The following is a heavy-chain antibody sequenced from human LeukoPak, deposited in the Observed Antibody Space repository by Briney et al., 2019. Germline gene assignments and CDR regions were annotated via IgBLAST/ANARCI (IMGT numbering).Heavy chain of an antibody. CDR1: GGSVSSDSHY. CDR2: IYYSGST. D-gene: IGHD5-18*01. V-gene: IGHV4-61*01. J-gene: IGHJ4*02. CDR3: ARVYSYALDY. Sequence: SETLSLTCTVSGGSVSSDSHYWSWIRQPPGKGLEWIGYIYYSGSTNYNPSLKSRVTISLDTSKNRFSLKLSSVTAADTAVYYCARVYSYALDYWGQGTLVTVSS.